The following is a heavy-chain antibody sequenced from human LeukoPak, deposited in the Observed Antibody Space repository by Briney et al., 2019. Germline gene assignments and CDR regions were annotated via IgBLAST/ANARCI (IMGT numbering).Heavy chain of an antibody. D-gene: IGHD6-19*01. V-gene: IGHV3-48*01. CDR2: ISSSSSTI. CDR1: GFTFSSYS. CDR3: ARPTCYSSGCHHYYYYYMDV. J-gene: IGHJ6*03. Sequence: GGSLRLSCAASGFTFSSYSMNWVRQAPGKGLEWVSYISSSSSTIYYADPVKGRFTISRDNAKNSLYLQMNSLRAEDTAVYYCARPTCYSSGCHHYYYYYMDVWGKGTTVTVSS.